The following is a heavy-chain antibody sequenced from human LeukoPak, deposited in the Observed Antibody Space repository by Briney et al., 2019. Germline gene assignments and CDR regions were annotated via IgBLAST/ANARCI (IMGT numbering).Heavy chain of an antibody. CDR1: GFTFTTFP. CDR3: ARAAPNYGGNSWFDY. CDR2: ISYDGTDK. D-gene: IGHD4-23*01. J-gene: IGHJ4*02. Sequence: GGSLRLSCAASGFTFTTFPMHWVRQPPGKGLEWVAVISYDGTDKYYADSVKGRFTISRDNSKSTLYLQMNSLRAEDTAVYYCARAAPNYGGNSWFDYWGQGTLVTVSS. V-gene: IGHV3-30*04.